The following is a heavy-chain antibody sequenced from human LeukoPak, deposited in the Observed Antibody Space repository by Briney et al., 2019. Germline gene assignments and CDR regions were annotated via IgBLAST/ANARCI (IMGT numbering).Heavy chain of an antibody. CDR1: GGSISSYY. CDR3: ARVFDSGSQAYFYYMDV. V-gene: IGHV4-59*01. Sequence: SETLSLTCTVSGGSISSYYWSWIRQPPGPGLEWIGYIYYSGSTNYNPSLQSRVTMSVDTSKNQFSLKVSSVTAADTAVYYCARVFDSGSQAYFYYMDVWGRGTTVTISS. J-gene: IGHJ6*03. CDR2: IYYSGST. D-gene: IGHD3-10*01.